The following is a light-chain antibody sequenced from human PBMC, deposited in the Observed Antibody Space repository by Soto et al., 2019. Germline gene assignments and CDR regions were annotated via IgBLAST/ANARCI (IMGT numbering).Light chain of an antibody. V-gene: IGLV3-21*02. CDR1: NIGRKG. CDR2: DNS. J-gene: IGLJ1*01. Sequence: SYELTQPPSVSVAPGQTARITCGGKNIGRKGVHWYQQKPGQAPVLVVYDNSDRPSGIPERLSGSNSGNTATLTISRVEAGDEADYYCQVWDTGSDLLYVFGPGTKGTVL. CDR3: QVWDTGSDLLYV.